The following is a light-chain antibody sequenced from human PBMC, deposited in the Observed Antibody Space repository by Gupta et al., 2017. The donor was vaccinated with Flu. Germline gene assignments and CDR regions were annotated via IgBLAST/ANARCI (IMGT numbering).Light chain of an antibody. Sequence: SQSLLHNNGNNHLPWYPHRPGESPPLLVYLASNRAPGVPGRFSGSGSGTDFTLKISRVEAEDVGVYYCMQALQTPRTCGQGTKLEIK. V-gene: IGKV2-28*01. CDR2: LAS. J-gene: IGKJ2*02. CDR1: QSLLHNNGNNH. CDR3: MQALQTPRT.